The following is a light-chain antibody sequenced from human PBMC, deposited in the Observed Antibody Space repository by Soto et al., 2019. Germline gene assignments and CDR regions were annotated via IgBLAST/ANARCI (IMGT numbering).Light chain of an antibody. J-gene: IGKJ1*01. Sequence: DIQMTQSPSTLPASVGDRVTITCRASQRITGWLAWYQQKPGKAPKLLIYKASSLESGVPSRFSGSGSGTEFTLTISGLQPDDFGTYYCQQYDRYWTFGQGTKVDIK. V-gene: IGKV1-5*03. CDR3: QQYDRYWT. CDR2: KAS. CDR1: QRITGW.